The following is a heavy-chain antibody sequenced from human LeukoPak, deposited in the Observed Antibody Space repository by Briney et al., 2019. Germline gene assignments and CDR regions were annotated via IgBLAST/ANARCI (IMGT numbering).Heavy chain of an antibody. J-gene: IGHJ6*02. D-gene: IGHD2-21*01. CDR1: GGTFSSYA. V-gene: IGHV1-69*13. Sequence: ASVKVSCKASGGTFSSYAISWVRQAPGQGLEWMGGIIPIFGTANYAQKFQGRVTITADESTSTAYMELSSLRSEDTAVYYCARESLREGEDYGMDVWGQGTTVTVSS. CDR2: IIPIFGTA. CDR3: ARESLREGEDYGMDV.